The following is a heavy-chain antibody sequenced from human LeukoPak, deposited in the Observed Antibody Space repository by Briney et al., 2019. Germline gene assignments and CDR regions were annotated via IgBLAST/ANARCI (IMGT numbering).Heavy chain of an antibody. D-gene: IGHD6-6*01. V-gene: IGHV3-53*01. CDR1: GFTVSNDY. J-gene: IGHJ4*02. Sequence: TGGSLRLSCAVSGFTVSNDYMIYGGGATYYADSVRGRFTISRDNFENTLFLQMDNLRAEDTAVYYCTRLLPSSHHFFDSWGQGTLVAVPS. CDR2: YGGGAT. CDR3: TRLLPSSHHFFDS.